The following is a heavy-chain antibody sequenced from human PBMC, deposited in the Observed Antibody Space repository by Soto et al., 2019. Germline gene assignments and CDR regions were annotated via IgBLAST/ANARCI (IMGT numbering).Heavy chain of an antibody. Sequence: QVQLQQWGAGLLKPSETLSLTCAVYGGSFSGYYWSWIRQPPGKGLEWIGEINHSGSTNYNPSLKSRVTISVDTSKNQFSLKLSSVTAADTAVYYCARGAGSIAAAGNWFDPWGQGTLVTVSS. CDR1: GGSFSGYY. CDR3: ARGAGSIAAAGNWFDP. D-gene: IGHD6-13*01. CDR2: INHSGST. V-gene: IGHV4-34*01. J-gene: IGHJ5*02.